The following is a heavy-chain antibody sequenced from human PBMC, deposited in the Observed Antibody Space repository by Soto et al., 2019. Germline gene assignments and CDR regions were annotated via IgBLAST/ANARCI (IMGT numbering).Heavy chain of an antibody. D-gene: IGHD6-19*01. CDR2: INAGNGNT. CDR1: GYTFTSYA. CDR3: ARGIAVAGLFDY. V-gene: IGHV1-3*01. Sequence: ASVKVSCKASGYTFTSYAMHWVRQAPGQRLEWMGWINAGNGNTKYSQKFQGRVTITRDTSASTAYMELSSLRSEDTAVYYCARGIAVAGLFDYWGQGTRVTVSS. J-gene: IGHJ4*02.